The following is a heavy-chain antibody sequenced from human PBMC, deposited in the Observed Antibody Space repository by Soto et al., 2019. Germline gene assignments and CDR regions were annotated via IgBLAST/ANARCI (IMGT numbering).Heavy chain of an antibody. V-gene: IGHV3-23*01. CDR2: ISGSGGST. CDR3: AKDPYYYDSSGYYPFDY. Sequence: EVQLLESGGGLVQPGGSLRLSCAASGFTFSSYVMSWVRQAPGKGLEWVSAISGSGGSTYYADSVKGRFTISRDNSKNTLYLQMNSLRAEDTAVYYCAKDPYYYDSSGYYPFDYWGQGTLVTVSS. CDR1: GFTFSSYV. J-gene: IGHJ4*02. D-gene: IGHD3-22*01.